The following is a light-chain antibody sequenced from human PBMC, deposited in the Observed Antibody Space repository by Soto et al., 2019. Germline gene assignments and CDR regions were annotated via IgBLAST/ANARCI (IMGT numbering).Light chain of an antibody. J-gene: IGKJ1*01. CDR1: QSVSSY. CDR2: DAS. CDR3: QKRSNWPPWT. V-gene: IGKV3-11*01. Sequence: EIVLTQSPGTLSLSPGERATLSCRASQSVSSYLAWYQQKPGQAPRLLIYDASNRATGIPARFSGSGSGTDFTLTISRLEPEDFAVYYCQKRSNWPPWTFGQGTKVDI.